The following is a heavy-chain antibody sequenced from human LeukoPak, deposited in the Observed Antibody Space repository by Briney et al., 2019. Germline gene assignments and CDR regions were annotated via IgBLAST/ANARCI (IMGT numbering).Heavy chain of an antibody. CDR1: GFTFSSYG. CDR3: AKDWGYDSSGQDY. CDR2: ISGSGGST. D-gene: IGHD3-22*01. V-gene: IGHV3-23*01. Sequence: GGSLRLSCAASGFTFSSYGMSWVRQAPGKGLEWVSAISGSGGSTYYADSVKGRFTISRDNSKNTLYLQMNSLRAEDTAVYYCAKDWGYDSSGQDYWGQGTLVTVSS. J-gene: IGHJ4*02.